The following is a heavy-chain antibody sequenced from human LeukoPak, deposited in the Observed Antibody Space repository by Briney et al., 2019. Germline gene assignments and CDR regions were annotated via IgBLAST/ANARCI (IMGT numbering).Heavy chain of an antibody. CDR2: IRHDASTV. CDR3: AKWSTPKDAFDI. V-gene: IGHV3-30*02. J-gene: IGHJ3*02. D-gene: IGHD2-2*01. CDR1: GFTFSSYA. Sequence: GGSLRLSCAASGFTFSSYAMHWVRQAPGKGLEWVAFIRHDASTVYYGDSVKGRFTISRDNSKNTLYLQMNSLRAEDTAVYYCAKWSTPKDAFDIWGQGTMVTVSS.